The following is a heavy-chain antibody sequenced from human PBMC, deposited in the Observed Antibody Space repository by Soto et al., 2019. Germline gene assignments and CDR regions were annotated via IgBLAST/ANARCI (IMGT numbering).Heavy chain of an antibody. Sequence: QVQLVQSGAEVKKPGASVKVSCKSSGYTFTGNYMHWVRQAPGQGFEWMGWINVNSGGTKYAQKFQGLVTMTRDTSISTAYMELSRLRADDTAVYYCARGDKLSLYPQLDYWGQGTRVTVSA. CDR3: ARGDKLSLYPQLDY. V-gene: IGHV1-2*04. CDR2: INVNSGGT. CDR1: GYTFTGNY. J-gene: IGHJ4*02. D-gene: IGHD3-16*02.